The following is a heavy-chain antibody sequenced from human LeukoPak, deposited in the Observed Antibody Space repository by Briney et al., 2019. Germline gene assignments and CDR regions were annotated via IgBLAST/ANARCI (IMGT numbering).Heavy chain of an antibody. V-gene: IGHV4-59*01. CDR3: ARAWATDYFDY. Sequence: SSETLSLTCTVSGGSISSYYWSCIRQPPGKGLEWIGYMYYSGTINYNPSLKSRVTISVDTSKNQFSLKLSSVTAADTAMYYCARAWATDYFDYWGQGTLVTVSS. CDR1: GGSISSYY. CDR2: MYYSGTI. J-gene: IGHJ4*02.